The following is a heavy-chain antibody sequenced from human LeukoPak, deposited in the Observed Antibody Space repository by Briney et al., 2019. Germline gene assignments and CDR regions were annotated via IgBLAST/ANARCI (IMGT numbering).Heavy chain of an antibody. CDR3: ARGGDPTNYYYYMDV. D-gene: IGHD3-10*01. J-gene: IGHJ6*03. V-gene: IGHV3-30*04. CDR1: GFTFSSYA. CDR2: ISYDGSNK. Sequence: GGSLRLSCAASGFTFSSYAMHWVRQAPGKGLEWVAVISYDGSNKYYADSVKGRFTISRDNSKNTLYLQMNSLRAEDTAVYYCARGGDPTNYYYYMDVWGKGTTVTVSS.